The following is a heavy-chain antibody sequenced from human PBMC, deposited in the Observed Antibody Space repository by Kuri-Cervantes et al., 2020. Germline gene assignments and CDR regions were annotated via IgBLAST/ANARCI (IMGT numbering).Heavy chain of an antibody. Sequence: SETLSLTCAVYGGSFSGYYWSWIRQPPGKGLEWIGEINHSGSTNYNPSLKSRVTISVDTSKNQFSLKLSSVTAADTAVYYCAREGYSGYVPFEYWGQGTLVTVSS. J-gene: IGHJ4*02. V-gene: IGHV4-34*01. D-gene: IGHD5-12*01. CDR2: INHSGST. CDR1: GGSFSGYY. CDR3: AREGYSGYVPFEY.